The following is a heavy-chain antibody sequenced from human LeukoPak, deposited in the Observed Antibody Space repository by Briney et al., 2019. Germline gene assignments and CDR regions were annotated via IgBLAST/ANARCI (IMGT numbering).Heavy chain of an antibody. CDR1: GGSFSGYY. V-gene: IGHV4-34*01. J-gene: IGHJ6*02. Sequence: SETLSLTCAVYGGSFSGYYWSWIRQPPGKGLEWIGEINHSGSTNYNPSLKSRVTISVDTSKNHFSLKLSSVTAADTAVYYCARGDDILTGYYGSNSMDVWGQGTTVTVSS. CDR3: ARGDDILTGYYGSNSMDV. CDR2: INHSGST. D-gene: IGHD3-9*01.